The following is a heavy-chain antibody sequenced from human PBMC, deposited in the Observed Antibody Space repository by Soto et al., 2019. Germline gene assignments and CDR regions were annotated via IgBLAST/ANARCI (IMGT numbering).Heavy chain of an antibody. V-gene: IGHV4-31*03. CDR3: ARDGADDPDAFDI. Sequence: SETLSLTCTVSGGSISSGGYYWSWIRQHPGKGLEWIGYIYYSGSTYYNPSLKSRVTISVDTSKNQFSLKLSSVTAADTAVYYCARDGADDPDAFDIWGQGTMVTVSS. J-gene: IGHJ3*02. CDR1: GGSISSGGYY. CDR2: IYYSGST. D-gene: IGHD1-26*01.